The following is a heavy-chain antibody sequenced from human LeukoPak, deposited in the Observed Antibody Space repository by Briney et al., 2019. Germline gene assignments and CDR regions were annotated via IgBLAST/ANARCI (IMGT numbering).Heavy chain of an antibody. CDR3: AKSPFYGDYGGFDY. J-gene: IGHJ4*02. V-gene: IGHV3-74*01. CDR1: GFTFSSYW. D-gene: IGHD4-17*01. Sequence: GGSLRLSCAASGFTFSSYWMHWVRQAPGKGLVWVSRINSDGSSTSYADSVKGRFTISRDNAKNTLYLQMNSLRAEDTAVYYCAKSPFYGDYGGFDYWGQGTLVTVSS. CDR2: INSDGSST.